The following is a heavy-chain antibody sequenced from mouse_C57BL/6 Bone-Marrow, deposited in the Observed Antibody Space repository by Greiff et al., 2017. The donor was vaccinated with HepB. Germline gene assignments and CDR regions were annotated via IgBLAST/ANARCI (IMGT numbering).Heavy chain of an antibody. J-gene: IGHJ1*03. D-gene: IGHD1-1*01. Sequence: VHLVESGAELVRPGASVTLSCKASGYTFTDYEMHWVKQTPVHGLEWIGAIDPETGGTAYNQKFKGKAILTADKSSSTAYMELRSLTSEDSAVYYCTDGSSHWYFDVWGTGTTVTVSS. CDR2: IDPETGGT. V-gene: IGHV1-15*01. CDR1: GYTFTDYE. CDR3: TDGSSHWYFDV.